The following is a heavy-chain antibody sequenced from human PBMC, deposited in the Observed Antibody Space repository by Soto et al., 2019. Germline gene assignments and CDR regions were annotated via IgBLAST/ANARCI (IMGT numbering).Heavy chain of an antibody. CDR1: GGSISSGDYY. J-gene: IGHJ4*02. V-gene: IGHV4-30-4*01. Sequence: SETLSLTCTVSGGSISSGDYYWSWIRQPPGKGLEWIGYIYYSGSTYYNPSLKSRVTISVDTSKNQFSLKLSSVTAADTAVYYCARVRVLPWFGETIDYWGQGTLVTVSS. CDR2: IYYSGST. CDR3: ARVRVLPWFGETIDY. D-gene: IGHD3-10*01.